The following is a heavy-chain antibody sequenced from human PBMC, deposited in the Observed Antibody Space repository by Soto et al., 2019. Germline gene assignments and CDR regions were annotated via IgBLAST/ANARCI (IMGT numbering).Heavy chain of an antibody. CDR1: GYTFTSYG. J-gene: IGHJ6*02. V-gene: IGHV1-18*01. D-gene: IGHD1-7*01. CDR2: ISAYNGNT. CDR3: AREKQELRGKYYYGMDV. Sequence: ASVKVSCKASGYTFTSYGISWVRQAPGQGLEWMGWISAYNGNTNYAQKLQGRVTMTTDTSTSTAYMELRSLRSDDTAVYYCAREKQELRGKYYYGMDVWGQGTTGTVSS.